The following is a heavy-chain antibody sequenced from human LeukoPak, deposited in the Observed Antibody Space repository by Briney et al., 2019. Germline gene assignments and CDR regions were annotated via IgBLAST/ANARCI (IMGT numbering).Heavy chain of an antibody. Sequence: PGGSLRLSCAASGFTFDDYAMHWVRQAPGKGLEWVANIKQNGSEKYYVDSVKGRFTISRDNAKNSLYLQMNSLRAEDTAVYYCARESMIVVVDYWGQGTLVTVSS. CDR2: IKQNGSEK. CDR3: ARESMIVVVDY. J-gene: IGHJ4*02. V-gene: IGHV3-7*01. CDR1: GFTFDDYA. D-gene: IGHD3-22*01.